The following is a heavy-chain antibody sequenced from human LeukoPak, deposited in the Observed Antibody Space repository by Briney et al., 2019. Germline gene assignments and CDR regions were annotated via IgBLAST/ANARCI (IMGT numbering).Heavy chain of an antibody. CDR2: IYFSGGNT. D-gene: IGHD6-6*01. CDR1: GFTFSNYA. J-gene: IGHJ4*02. CDR3: VKDQGEAIVPRRFDY. Sequence: GGSLRLSCAASGFTFSNYAMSWLRQAPGKGLEWVSSIYFSGGNTYSADSVKGRFTISRDNSRNTLYLQMNSLRAEDTAVYYCVKDQGEAIVPRRFDYWGQGTLVTVSS. V-gene: IGHV3-23*01.